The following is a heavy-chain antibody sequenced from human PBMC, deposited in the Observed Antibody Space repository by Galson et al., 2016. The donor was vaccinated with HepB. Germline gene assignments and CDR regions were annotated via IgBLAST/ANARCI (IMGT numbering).Heavy chain of an antibody. Sequence: SLRLSCAAFGFTLRSYAMTWVRQAPGKGLEWVSTILGSGDTTYHADSVKGRFTISRDNSKDTLYLQMNSLTAEDTALYYCVRRLSGHGFDYWGQGTLVTVSS. D-gene: IGHD6-25*01. V-gene: IGHV3-23*01. CDR2: ILGSGDTT. CDR3: VRRLSGHGFDY. CDR1: GFTLRSYA. J-gene: IGHJ4*02.